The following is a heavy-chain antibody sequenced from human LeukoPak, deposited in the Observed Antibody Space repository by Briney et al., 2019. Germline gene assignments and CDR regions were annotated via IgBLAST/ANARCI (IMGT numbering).Heavy chain of an antibody. J-gene: IGHJ4*02. V-gene: IGHV3-30*03. Sequence: GGSLRLSCAASGFTFSSYGMHWVRQAPGKGLEWVAVISYDGSNKYYADSVKGRFTISRDNSKNTLYLQMNSLRAEDTAVYYCARDGAYYFDYWGQGTLVTVSS. CDR1: GFTFSSYG. D-gene: IGHD3-16*01. CDR2: ISYDGSNK. CDR3: ARDGAYYFDY.